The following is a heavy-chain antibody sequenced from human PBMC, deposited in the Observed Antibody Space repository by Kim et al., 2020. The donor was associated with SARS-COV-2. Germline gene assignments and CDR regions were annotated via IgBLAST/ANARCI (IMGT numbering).Heavy chain of an antibody. D-gene: IGHD6-13*01. CDR1: GFTFSSYG. CDR3: ARGRSSWFDY. CDR2: IWYDGSNK. Sequence: GGSLRLSCAASGFTFSSYGMHWVRQAPGKGLEWVAAIWYDGSNKYYADSVKGRFTISRDNSKNTLYLQMNSLRAEDTAVYYCARGRSSWFDYWGQGTLVTVSS. V-gene: IGHV3-33*01. J-gene: IGHJ4*02.